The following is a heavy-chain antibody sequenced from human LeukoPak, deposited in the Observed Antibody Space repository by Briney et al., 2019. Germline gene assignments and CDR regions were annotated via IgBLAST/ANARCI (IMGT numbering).Heavy chain of an antibody. V-gene: IGHV3-23*01. CDR3: AKEPVIVVGANFDY. CDR2: ISGSGDNT. CDR1: EFTFSNYA. Sequence: GGSLRLSCAASEFTFSNYAMSWVRQAPGKGLEWVSGISGSGDNTYYEDSVKGRFTISRDNSKNTLYLQMNSLRAEDTAIYYCAKEPVIVVGANFDYWGQGTLVTVSS. D-gene: IGHD1-26*01. J-gene: IGHJ4*02.